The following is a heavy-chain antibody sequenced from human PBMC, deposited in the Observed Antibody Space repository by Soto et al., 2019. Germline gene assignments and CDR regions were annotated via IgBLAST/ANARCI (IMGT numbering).Heavy chain of an antibody. J-gene: IGHJ5*02. CDR3: AKEYSNSWPNDWFDP. CDR2: ITGSGAGS. CDR1: GFTFSSYA. D-gene: IGHD6-13*01. V-gene: IGHV3-23*01. Sequence: EVQLLESGGGWLQPGGSLRLSCAASGFTFSSYAMNWVRQAPGKGLEWVSGITGSGAGSYYSDSVKGRFTISRDNSKNTLYLQMNSLRAEDTAVYYCAKEYSNSWPNDWFDPWGQGTLVTVSS.